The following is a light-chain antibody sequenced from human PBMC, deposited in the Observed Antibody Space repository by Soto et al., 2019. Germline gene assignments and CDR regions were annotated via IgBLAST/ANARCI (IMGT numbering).Light chain of an antibody. CDR3: QQRSSWPRT. CDR1: QSVSSY. Sequence: EIVLTQSPATLSLSPGERATLSCRASQSVSSYLAWYQQKPGQVPRLVIYDASNRATGIPGRFSGSGSGTDFTLTIRRLEPEVFGVYYCQQRSSWPRTFGQGTKVEIK. CDR2: DAS. V-gene: IGKV3-11*01. J-gene: IGKJ1*01.